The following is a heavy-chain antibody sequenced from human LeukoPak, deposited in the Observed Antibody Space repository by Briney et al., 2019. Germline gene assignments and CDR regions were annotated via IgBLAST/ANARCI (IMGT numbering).Heavy chain of an antibody. CDR1: GGSISSYY. CDR3: ARDRNGCSSTSCYTRGRYYYYYMDV. V-gene: IGHV4-59*01. D-gene: IGHD2-2*02. Sequence: SETLSLTCTVSGGSISSYYWSWIRQPPGKGLERIGYIYYSGSTNYNPSLKSRVTISVDTSKNQFSLKLSSVTAADTAVYYCARDRNGCSSTSCYTRGRYYYYYMDVWGEGTTVTVSS. J-gene: IGHJ6*03. CDR2: IYYSGST.